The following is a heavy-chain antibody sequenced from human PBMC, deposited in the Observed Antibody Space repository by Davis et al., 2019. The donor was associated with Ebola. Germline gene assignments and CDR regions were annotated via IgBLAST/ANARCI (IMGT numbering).Heavy chain of an antibody. V-gene: IGHV5-51*01. CDR3: TISLGYCSSTSCYRTAVAMDV. D-gene: IGHD2-2*02. CDR2: IYPGDSDT. J-gene: IGHJ6*03. CDR1: GYSFTSYW. Sequence: GESLKISCKGSGYSFTSYWIGWVRQMPGKGLEWMGIIYPGDSDTRYSPSFQGQVTISADKSISTAYLQWSSLKASDTAMYYCTISLGYCSSTSCYRTAVAMDVWGKGTTVTVSS.